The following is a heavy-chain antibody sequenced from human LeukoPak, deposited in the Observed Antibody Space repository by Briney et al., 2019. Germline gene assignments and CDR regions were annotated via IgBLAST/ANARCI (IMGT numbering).Heavy chain of an antibody. J-gene: IGHJ4*02. CDR1: GFTFSSYA. CDR2: ISANGGVT. V-gene: IGHV3-64*02. CDR3: ARVFRGGAAGPFDY. Sequence: GGSLRLSCAASGFTFSSYAMHWVRQAPGKGLEYVSTISANGGVTYYADSVKGRFTISRDNSKNTLYLQMGSLRPEDMAVYYCARVFRGGAAGPFDYWGQGTLVTVSS. D-gene: IGHD6-13*01.